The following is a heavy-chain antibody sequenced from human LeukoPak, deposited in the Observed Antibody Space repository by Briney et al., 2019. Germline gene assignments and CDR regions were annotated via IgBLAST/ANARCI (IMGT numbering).Heavy chain of an antibody. CDR3: ARRQLWSYYFDY. Sequence: PSETLSLTCAVYGGSFSGYYWSWIRQPPGKGLEWIGEINHSGSTNYNPSLKGRVTISVDTSKNQFSLKLSSVTAADTAVYYCARRQLWSYYFDYWGQGTLVTVSS. J-gene: IGHJ4*02. V-gene: IGHV4-34*01. D-gene: IGHD5-18*01. CDR2: INHSGST. CDR1: GGSFSGYY.